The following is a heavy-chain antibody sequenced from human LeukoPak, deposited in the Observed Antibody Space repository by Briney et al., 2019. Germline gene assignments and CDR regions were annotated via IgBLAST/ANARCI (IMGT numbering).Heavy chain of an antibody. Sequence: GASVKVSCKASGYTFTGYYMHWVRQAPGQGLEWMGWINPNSGGTNYGQKFQGRVTMTRDTSISTAHMELSRLRSDDTAVYYCARDLGVVVAATWDYFDYWGQGTLVTVSS. CDR2: INPNSGGT. V-gene: IGHV1-2*02. D-gene: IGHD2-15*01. CDR1: GYTFTGYY. CDR3: ARDLGVVVAATWDYFDY. J-gene: IGHJ4*02.